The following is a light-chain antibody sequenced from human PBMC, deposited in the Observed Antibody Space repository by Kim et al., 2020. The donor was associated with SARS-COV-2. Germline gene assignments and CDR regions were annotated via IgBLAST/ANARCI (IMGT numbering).Light chain of an antibody. J-gene: IGKJ4*01. CDR1: HDISNY. CDR3: QQYDNLSLT. CDR2: DAS. Sequence: SAAVGDRVNITCQASHDISNYLNWYQQKPGKAPKLMIDDASNLETGVPSRFSGSGSGTDFTFTISSLQPEDIATYYCQQYDNLSLTFGGGTKMEIK. V-gene: IGKV1-33*01.